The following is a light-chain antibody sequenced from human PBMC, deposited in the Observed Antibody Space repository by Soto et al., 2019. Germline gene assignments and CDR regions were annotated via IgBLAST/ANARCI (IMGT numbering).Light chain of an antibody. CDR1: NHDVGNYNY. CDR2: EVS. J-gene: IGLJ2*01. Sequence: QSALTQPASVSGSPGQSITIACTGTNHDVGNYNYLSWYQQHPDKAPKLIIYEVSNRPSGVSNRFSGSKSGNTASLTISGLQAEDEADYYCSSYTTSSTLVFGGGTKLTVL. V-gene: IGLV2-14*01. CDR3: SSYTTSSTLV.